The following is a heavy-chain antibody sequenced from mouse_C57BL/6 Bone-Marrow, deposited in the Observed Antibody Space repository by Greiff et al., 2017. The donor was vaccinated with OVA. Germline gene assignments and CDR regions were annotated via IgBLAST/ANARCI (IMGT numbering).Heavy chain of an antibody. V-gene: IGHV1-26*01. CDR3: ARFYDGYYPHLAY. D-gene: IGHD2-3*01. Sequence: VQLQQSGPELVKPGASVKISCKASGYTFTDYYMNWVKQSHGKSLEWIGDINPNNGGTSYNQKFKGKATLTVDKSSSTAYMELRSLTSEDSAVYYCARFYDGYYPHLAYWGQGTLVTVSA. J-gene: IGHJ3*01. CDR1: GYTFTDYY. CDR2: INPNNGGT.